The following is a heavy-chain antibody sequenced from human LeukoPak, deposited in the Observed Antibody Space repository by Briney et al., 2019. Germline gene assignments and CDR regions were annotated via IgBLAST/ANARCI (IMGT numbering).Heavy chain of an antibody. CDR1: GYTFTGYY. CDR2: INPNSGGT. V-gene: IGHV1-2*02. CDR3: ARIISYGGADGFDI. J-gene: IGHJ3*02. D-gene: IGHD5-18*01. Sequence: GASVKVSCKAPGYTFTGYYVHWVRQAPGQGLEWMGWINPNSGGTNNAQKFQGRVTMTRDTSISTAYMELSSLGYDDTAVYYCARIISYGGADGFDIWGQGTMVTVSS.